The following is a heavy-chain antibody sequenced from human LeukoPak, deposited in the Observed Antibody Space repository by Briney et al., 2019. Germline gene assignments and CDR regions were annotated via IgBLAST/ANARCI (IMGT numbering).Heavy chain of an antibody. CDR2: TYYRSKWYN. CDR3: ARVPGDLLYGMDV. CDR1: GDSVSSNSAA. V-gene: IGHV6-1*01. J-gene: IGHJ6*02. Sequence: SQTLSLTCAISGDSVSSNSAAWNWIRQSSSRGLEWLGRTYYRSKWYNEYAVSVKSRIIINTDTFKNQFSLQLNSVTPEDTAVYYCARVPGDLLYGMDVWGQGTTVIVSS. D-gene: IGHD7-27*01.